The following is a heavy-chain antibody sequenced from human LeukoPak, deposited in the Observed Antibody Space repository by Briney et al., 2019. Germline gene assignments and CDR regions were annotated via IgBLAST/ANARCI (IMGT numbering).Heavy chain of an antibody. CDR3: ATHHLWLLPLNY. Sequence: GGSLRLSCAASGFTFNAYSMHWVRQAPGKGLEWVAVIWRDGNNIQYADSVKGRFIISRDDSKKTLYLQMDSLRAEDTAVYYCATHHLWLLPLNYWGQGTLVTVSS. J-gene: IGHJ4*02. D-gene: IGHD5-12*01. CDR1: GFTFNAYS. V-gene: IGHV3-33*01. CDR2: IWRDGNNI.